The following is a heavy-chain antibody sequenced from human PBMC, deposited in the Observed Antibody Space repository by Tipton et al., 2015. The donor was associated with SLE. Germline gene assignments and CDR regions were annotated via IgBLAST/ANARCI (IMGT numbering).Heavy chain of an antibody. CDR2: ISSSSSTI. D-gene: IGHD6-13*01. V-gene: IGHV3-48*01. Sequence: SLRLSCAASGFTFSSYSMNWVRQAPGKGLEWVSYISSSSSTIYYADSVKGRFTISRDNAKNSLYLQMNSLRAEDTAVYYGARDPPSSSWYREIDYWGQGTLVTVSS. J-gene: IGHJ4*02. CDR1: GFTFSSYS. CDR3: ARDPPSSSWYREIDY.